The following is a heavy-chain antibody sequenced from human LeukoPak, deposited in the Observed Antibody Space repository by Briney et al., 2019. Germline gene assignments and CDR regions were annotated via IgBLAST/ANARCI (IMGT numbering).Heavy chain of an antibody. V-gene: IGHV1-69*05. D-gene: IGHD3-22*01. CDR3: ARDRSWGGDSSGSTYDY. Sequence: SVKVSCKASGGTFSSYAISWVRQAPGQGLEWMGGIIPIFGTANYAQKFQGRVTITTDESTSTAYMELSSLRSEDTAVYYCARDRSWGGDSSGSTYDYWGQGTLVTVSS. CDR1: GGTFSSYA. CDR2: IIPIFGTA. J-gene: IGHJ4*02.